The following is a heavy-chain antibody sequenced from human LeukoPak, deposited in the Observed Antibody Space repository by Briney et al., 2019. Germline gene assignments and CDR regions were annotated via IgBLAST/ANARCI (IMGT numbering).Heavy chain of an antibody. CDR3: AREASYCGGDCYGL. CDR1: GFTFSSYA. Sequence: RPGGSLRLSCAASGFTFSSYAMSWVRQAPGKGLEWVSAISGSGGSTYYADSVKGRFTISRDNSKTPLYLQMNSLRAEDTAVYYSAREASYCGGDCYGLWGQGTLVTVSS. V-gene: IGHV3-23*01. D-gene: IGHD2-21*02. J-gene: IGHJ4*02. CDR2: ISGSGGST.